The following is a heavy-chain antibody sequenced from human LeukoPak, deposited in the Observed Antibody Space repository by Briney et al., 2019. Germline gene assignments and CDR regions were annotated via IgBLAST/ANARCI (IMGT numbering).Heavy chain of an antibody. V-gene: IGHV3-53*04. J-gene: IGHJ4*02. Sequence: PGGSLRLSCAASGFTVSSNYMSWVRQALGKGLEWVSVIYRGGSTYYADSVKGRFTISRHNSKNTLYLQMNSLRAEDTAMYYCARESGLLGDYWGQGTLVTVSS. CDR1: GFTVSSNY. CDR2: IYRGGST. CDR3: ARESGLLGDY. D-gene: IGHD3-22*01.